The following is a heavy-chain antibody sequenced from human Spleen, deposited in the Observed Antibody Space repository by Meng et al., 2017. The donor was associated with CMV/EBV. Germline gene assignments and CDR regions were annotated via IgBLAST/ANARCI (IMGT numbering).Heavy chain of an antibody. CDR3: ARHRYGGPISWPYFDY. CDR1: GFTFSNYW. J-gene: IGHJ4*02. Sequence: GESLKISCAASGFTFSNYWMHWVRQAPGKGMVWVSSIYNDGSSTNYADSVKGRFTISRDNAKNSLFLQMNTLRAEDTAVYYCARHRYGGPISWPYFDYWGQGTLVTVS. D-gene: IGHD4-23*01. CDR2: IYNDGSST. V-gene: IGHV3-74*01.